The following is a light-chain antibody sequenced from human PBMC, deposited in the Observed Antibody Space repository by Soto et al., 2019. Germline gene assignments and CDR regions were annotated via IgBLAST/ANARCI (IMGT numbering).Light chain of an antibody. CDR3: QPSFSIPWT. CDR1: QSIYNC. Sequence: DIQMTQFPSSLSAFVGDRVTITCRASQSIYNCLNWYQQKPGKAPKLLIYAASSLQGGVPSRFSGSASGTDFTLTISSLQPEDFATYYCQPSFSIPWTFGQGTKVEIK. V-gene: IGKV1-39*01. J-gene: IGKJ1*01. CDR2: AAS.